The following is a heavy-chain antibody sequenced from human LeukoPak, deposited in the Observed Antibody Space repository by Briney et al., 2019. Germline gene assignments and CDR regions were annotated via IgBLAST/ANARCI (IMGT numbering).Heavy chain of an antibody. CDR2: INHSGST. D-gene: IGHD2-15*01. J-gene: IGHJ2*01. CDR3: ARGGRAYDL. V-gene: IGHV4-34*01. CDR1: GGSFSGYY. Sequence: PSETPSLTCAVYGGSFSGYYWSWIRQPPGKGLEWIGEINHSGSTNYNPSLKSRVTISVDTSKNQFSLKLSSVTAADTAVYYCARGGRAYDLWGRGTLVTVSS.